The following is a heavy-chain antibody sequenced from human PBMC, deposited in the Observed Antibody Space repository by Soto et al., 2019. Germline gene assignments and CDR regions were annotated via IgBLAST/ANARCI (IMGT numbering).Heavy chain of an antibody. J-gene: IGHJ6*02. CDR3: ATGGSSSTSFFRYGMDV. CDR1: GFTCSGYG. V-gene: IGHV3-30*03. CDR2: ISYDGSNK. D-gene: IGHD2-2*01. Sequence: GGSLRLSGAASGFTCSGYGMHWVRQAPGKGLEWVAVISYDGSNKYYADSVKGRFTISRDNSKNTLYLQMNRVRAEDTAVYYCATGGSSSTSFFRYGMDVWGQGTTVTVSS.